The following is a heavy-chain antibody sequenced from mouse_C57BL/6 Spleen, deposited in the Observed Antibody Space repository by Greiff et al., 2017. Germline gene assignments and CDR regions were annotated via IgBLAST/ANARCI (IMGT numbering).Heavy chain of an antibody. Sequence: EVKLVESGPELVKPGASVKISCKASGYSFTGYYMNWVKQSPEKSLEWIGEINPSTGGTAYNQKFKAKATLTVDKSSSTAYMQLKSLTSEDSAVYYCARTNWDAMDYWGQGTSVTVSS. J-gene: IGHJ4*01. CDR3: ARTNWDAMDY. V-gene: IGHV1-42*01. D-gene: IGHD4-1*01. CDR1: GYSFTGYY. CDR2: INPSTGGT.